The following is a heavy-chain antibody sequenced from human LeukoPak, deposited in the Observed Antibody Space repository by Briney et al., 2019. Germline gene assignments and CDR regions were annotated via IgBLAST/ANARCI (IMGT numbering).Heavy chain of an antibody. J-gene: IGHJ4*02. V-gene: IGHV3-9*01. D-gene: IGHD3-10*01. CDR2: ISWNSGSI. CDR3: AKDTFLRFGGSEPGYFDY. Sequence: PGGSLRLSCAASGFTFDDYAMHWVRQAPGKGLEWVSGISWNSGSIGYADSVKGRFTISRDNAKNSLYLQMNSLRAEDTALYYCAKDTFLRFGGSEPGYFDYWGQGTLVTVSS. CDR1: GFTFDDYA.